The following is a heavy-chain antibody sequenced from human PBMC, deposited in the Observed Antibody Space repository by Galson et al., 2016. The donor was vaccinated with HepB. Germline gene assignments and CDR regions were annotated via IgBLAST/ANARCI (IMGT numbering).Heavy chain of an antibody. CDR3: ATYGTNFDFDY. V-gene: IGHV4-39*01. CDR2: IYDSGST. CDR1: GGSISSSDYY. J-gene: IGHJ4*02. D-gene: IGHD4-23*01. Sequence: ETLSLTCTVSGGSISSSDYYWGWIRQPPGKGLEWIGSIYDSGSTYYNPSLKSRVAISVDTSKNQFSLKVSSVTAADTAVYYCATYGTNFDFDYWGQGTLVTVSA.